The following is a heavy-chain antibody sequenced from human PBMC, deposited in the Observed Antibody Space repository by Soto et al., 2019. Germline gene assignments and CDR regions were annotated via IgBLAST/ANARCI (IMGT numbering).Heavy chain of an antibody. CDR1: GGSISSSNW. CDR3: ARDRRLISSGWYFDY. V-gene: IGHV4-4*02. J-gene: IGHJ4*02. Sequence: QVQLQESGPGLVKPSGTLSLTCAVSGGSISSSNWWSWVRQPPGKGLEWIGEIYHSGSTNYNPSLKRRVTISVDKSKNQFSLKLSSVTAADTAVYYCARDRRLISSGWYFDYWGQGTLVTVSS. CDR2: IYHSGST. D-gene: IGHD6-19*01.